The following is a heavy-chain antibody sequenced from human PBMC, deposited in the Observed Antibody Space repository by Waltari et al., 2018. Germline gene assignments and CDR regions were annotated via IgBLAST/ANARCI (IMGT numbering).Heavy chain of an antibody. J-gene: IGHJ5*02. Sequence: QVQLQQWGAGQLKTSETLSLTCAVSGGSLRAYYWAWIRQRPGKGLEWIGEINDGGITNSNPSLKSRVTIPVDSSKNQFTLRLTSVTGADTAVYYCAKPLYTSGWHGYETWGPGNLVTVSS. V-gene: IGHV4-34*02. CDR1: GGSLRAYY. D-gene: IGHD3-22*01. CDR3: AKPLYTSGWHGYET. CDR2: INDGGIT.